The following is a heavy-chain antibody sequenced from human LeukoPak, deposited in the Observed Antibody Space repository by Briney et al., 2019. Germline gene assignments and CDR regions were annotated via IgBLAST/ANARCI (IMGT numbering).Heavy chain of an antibody. V-gene: IGHV3-23*01. Sequence: GGSLRLSCAASGFTFSSYAMSWVRQAPGKGLEWVSAISGTGGSTYYADSVKGRFTISRDNSNNTLFLQMNSLRAEDTAVYYCAKVRTGHYFDYWGQGTLVTVSS. D-gene: IGHD1-1*01. CDR2: ISGTGGST. CDR3: AKVRTGHYFDY. J-gene: IGHJ4*02. CDR1: GFTFSSYA.